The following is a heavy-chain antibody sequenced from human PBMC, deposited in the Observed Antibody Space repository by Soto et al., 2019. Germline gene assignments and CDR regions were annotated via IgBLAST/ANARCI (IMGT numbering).Heavy chain of an antibody. CDR2: IYYSGST. D-gene: IGHD3-10*01. V-gene: IGHV4-30-4*01. Sequence: SETLSLTCTVSGGSISSGDYYWSWIRQPPGKGLEWIGYIYYSGSTYYNPSLKSRVTISVDTSKNQFSLKLSSVTAADTAVYYCARVSIDYYGSGSYYKGSWFDPWGQGTLVTVSS. J-gene: IGHJ5*02. CDR3: ARVSIDYYGSGSYYKGSWFDP. CDR1: GGSISSGDYY.